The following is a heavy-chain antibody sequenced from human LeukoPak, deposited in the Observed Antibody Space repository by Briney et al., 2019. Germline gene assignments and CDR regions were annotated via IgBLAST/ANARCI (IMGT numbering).Heavy chain of an antibody. J-gene: IGHJ4*02. Sequence: GGSLRLSRAASGFTFSSYAMSWVRQAPGKGLEWVSAISGSGGSTYYADSVKGRFTISRDNSKNTLYLQMNSLRAEDTAVYYCAKAQEGRYYFDYWGQGTLVTVSS. CDR3: AKAQEGRYYFDY. D-gene: IGHD4-17*01. CDR2: ISGSGGST. CDR1: GFTFSSYA. V-gene: IGHV3-23*01.